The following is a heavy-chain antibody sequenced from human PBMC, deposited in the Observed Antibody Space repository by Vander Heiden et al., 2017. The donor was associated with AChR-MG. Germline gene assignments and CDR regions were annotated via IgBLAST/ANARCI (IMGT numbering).Heavy chain of an antibody. J-gene: IGHJ3*02. Sequence: EVQLLESRGGLVQPGGSLRLSCAASGFTFSSYAMSWVRQAPGKGLEWVSAISGSGGSTYYADSVKGRFTISRDNSKNTLYLQMNSLRAEDTAVYYCAKDLQLSYYYDSSGLDAFDIWGQGTMVTVSS. D-gene: IGHD3-22*01. CDR1: GFTFSSYA. V-gene: IGHV3-23*01. CDR3: AKDLQLSYYYDSSGLDAFDI. CDR2: ISGSGGST.